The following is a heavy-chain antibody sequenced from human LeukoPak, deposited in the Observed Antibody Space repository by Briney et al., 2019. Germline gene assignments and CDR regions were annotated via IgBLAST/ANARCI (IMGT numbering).Heavy chain of an antibody. V-gene: IGHV3-21*01. CDR2: ISSSRFI. CDR1: GFTFNSYS. Sequence: GGSLRLSCAASGFTFNSYSMNWFRQAPGKGLEWVSSISSSRFIYYADSVKGRFTISRDTSKNTLYLQMNSLRADDTAVYYCAKDLRKSYTYPDWFDPWGQGTLVTVSS. J-gene: IGHJ5*02. CDR3: AKDLRKSYTYPDWFDP. D-gene: IGHD1-14*01.